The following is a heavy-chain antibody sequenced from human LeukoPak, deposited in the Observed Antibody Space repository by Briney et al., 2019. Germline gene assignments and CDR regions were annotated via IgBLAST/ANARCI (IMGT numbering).Heavy chain of an antibody. CDR2: ICSSGSTI. D-gene: IGHD3-10*01. Sequence: GGTLCLSCAASGFTFCDFYMSWLRQGPGQGLEWGSYICSSGSTIYYADSVKGRFTISRDTAKNSLYLQMNSLRAEDTAVYYCARDLGDYGSYWGQETLVTVSS. CDR3: ARDLGDYGSY. J-gene: IGHJ4*02. V-gene: IGHV3-11*01. CDR1: GFTFCDFY.